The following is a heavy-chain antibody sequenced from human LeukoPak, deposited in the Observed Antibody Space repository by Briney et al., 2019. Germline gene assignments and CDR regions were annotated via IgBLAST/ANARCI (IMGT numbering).Heavy chain of an antibody. Sequence: GSLRLSCAASRFTVSDNYMSWVRQAPGKGLEWVSVIYSGGSTYYADSVKGRFTISRDNSKNTLYLQMDSLRAEDTAVYYCARGFPAARLGDIWGQGTMVTVSS. CDR2: IYSGGST. D-gene: IGHD2-2*01. J-gene: IGHJ3*02. V-gene: IGHV3-66*01. CDR1: RFTVSDNY. CDR3: ARGFPAARLGDI.